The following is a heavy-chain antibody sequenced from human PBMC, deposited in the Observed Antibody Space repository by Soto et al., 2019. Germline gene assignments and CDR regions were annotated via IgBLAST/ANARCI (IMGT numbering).Heavy chain of an antibody. J-gene: IGHJ6*02. CDR1: GLLSRHYG. CDR2: ITNDGNNE. D-gene: IGHD1-26*01. Sequence: GGSLRLSCAASGLLSRHYGMQSVRQAPRKRLEWVALITNDGNNEYYRESVKGRFSISRGRSTNTVDLLMNSLRPEDTGVYYCAKEGPGGGRHFYYAMDVWGQGTTVTVSS. V-gene: IGHV3-30*02. CDR3: AKEGPGGGRHFYYAMDV.